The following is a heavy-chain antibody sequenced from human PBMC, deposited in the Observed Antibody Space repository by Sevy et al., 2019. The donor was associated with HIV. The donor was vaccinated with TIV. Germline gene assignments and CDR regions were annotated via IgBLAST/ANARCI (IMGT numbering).Heavy chain of an antibody. CDR1: GFSFRSYS. Sequence: GGSLRLSCAASGFSFRSYSMNWVRQAPGKGLEWVSYIHSSSSTTYYADSVKGRFIISRDIAKNSLYLQMNSLRDEDTAVYYCARVGDEWGREGMDVWGQGTTVTVSS. CDR2: IHSSSSTT. J-gene: IGHJ6*02. CDR3: ARVGDEWGREGMDV. V-gene: IGHV3-48*02. D-gene: IGHD3-16*01.